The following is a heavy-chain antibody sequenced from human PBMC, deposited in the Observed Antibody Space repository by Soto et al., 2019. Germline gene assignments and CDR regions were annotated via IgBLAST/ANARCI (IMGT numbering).Heavy chain of an antibody. Sequence: ASVKVSCKASGYTFTSYGISWVRQAPGQGLEWMGWISAYNGNTNYAQKLQGRVTMTTDTSTSTAYMELRSLRSDDTAVYYCARHCKLTTGCVNWFDPWGQGTLVTVSS. V-gene: IGHV1-18*01. CDR2: ISAYNGNT. D-gene: IGHD2-15*01. J-gene: IGHJ5*02. CDR1: GYTFTSYG. CDR3: ARHCKLTTGCVNWFDP.